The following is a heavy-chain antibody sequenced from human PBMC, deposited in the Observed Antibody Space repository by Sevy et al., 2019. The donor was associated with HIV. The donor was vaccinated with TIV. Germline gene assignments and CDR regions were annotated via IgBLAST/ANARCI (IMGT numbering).Heavy chain of an antibody. V-gene: IGHV5-51*01. D-gene: IGHD1-1*01. J-gene: IGHJ6*02. CDR1: GYRFTDYW. CDR3: ARGARGTLPSYYYYPMDV. CDR2: IYPGDSDT. Sequence: GESLKISCKGSGYRFTDYWIVWMRQMPGKGLEWMGIIYPGDSDTTYSPSFQGQVTISVDKSISTAYLQWRSLKASDTAIFYCARGARGTLPSYYYYPMDVWGQGTTVTVSS.